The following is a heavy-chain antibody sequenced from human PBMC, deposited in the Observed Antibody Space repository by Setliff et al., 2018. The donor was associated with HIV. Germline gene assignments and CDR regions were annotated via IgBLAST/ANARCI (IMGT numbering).Heavy chain of an antibody. CDR2: ISGYNGNT. CDR3: ARDLKVYAMWGDAFNI. J-gene: IGHJ3*02. V-gene: IGHV1-18*01. Sequence: ASVKVSCKASGYTFTNYGISWVRQAPGQGLEWMGWISGYNGNTNYAEKLQGRVTMTTDTSTSTAYMELRSLRSDDTAVYYCARDLKVYAMWGDAFNIWGQGTLVTVSS. D-gene: IGHD2-8*01. CDR1: GYTFTNYG.